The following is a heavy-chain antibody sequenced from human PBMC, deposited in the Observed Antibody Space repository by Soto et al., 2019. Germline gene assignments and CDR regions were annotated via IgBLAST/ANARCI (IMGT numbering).Heavy chain of an antibody. CDR1: GCTFSSYA. D-gene: IGHD3-10*01. V-gene: IGHV1-69*13. J-gene: IGHJ6*02. Sequence: GASVKVSCKASGCTFSSYAIRWVRNAPGQGLEWMGGIIPVFGTANYAQKFQGRVTITADESTSTAYMELSSLRSEDTAVYDCARDYYGSGSSPLYYYYYGMDVWGQGTTVT. CDR3: ARDYYGSGSSPLYYYYYGMDV. CDR2: IIPVFGTA.